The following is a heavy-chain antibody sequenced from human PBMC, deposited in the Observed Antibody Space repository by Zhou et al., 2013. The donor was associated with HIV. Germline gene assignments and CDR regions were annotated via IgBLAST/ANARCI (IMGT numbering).Heavy chain of an antibody. D-gene: IGHD6-25*01. CDR2: IIPIVNIA. Sequence: QVQLVQSGAEVKKPGSSVKVSCKASEGTFSSYAITWVRQAPGQGLEFMGRIIPIVNIAKYAQKFQGRVTITADKYTGTAYIELSSLTSDDTAVYYCARGTMAAGGAEYPWGQGTLVAVSS. J-gene: IGHJ5*02. V-gene: IGHV1-69*04. CDR1: EGTFSSYA. CDR3: ARGTMAAGGAEYP.